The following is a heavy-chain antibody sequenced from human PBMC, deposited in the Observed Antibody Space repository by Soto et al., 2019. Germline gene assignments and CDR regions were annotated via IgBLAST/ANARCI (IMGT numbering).Heavy chain of an antibody. J-gene: IGHJ4*02. CDR1: GGSISSGGYS. CDR3: ARRGGYSYGYSLGY. D-gene: IGHD5-18*01. V-gene: IGHV4-30-2*01. Sequence: NPSETLSLTCAVSGGSISSGGYSWSWIRQPPGKGLEWIGYIYHSGSTYYNPSLKSRVTISVDRSKNQFSLKLSSVTAADTAVYYCARRGGYSYGYSLGYWGQGTLVTVSS. CDR2: IYHSGST.